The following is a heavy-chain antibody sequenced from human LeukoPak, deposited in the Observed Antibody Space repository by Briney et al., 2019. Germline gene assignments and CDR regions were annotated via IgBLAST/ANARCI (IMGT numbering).Heavy chain of an antibody. D-gene: IGHD1-1*01. Sequence: GGSLRLSCAASGFTLSSFEMNWVRQAPGKGLEWVANIKHTGSETYYVDSVKGRFTISRDNAKNSLYLQMNSLRAEDTAVYFCARDRTATQNEDVFDIWGQGTMVTVSS. CDR1: GFTLSSFE. J-gene: IGHJ3*02. CDR2: IKHTGSET. V-gene: IGHV3-7*01. CDR3: ARDRTATQNEDVFDI.